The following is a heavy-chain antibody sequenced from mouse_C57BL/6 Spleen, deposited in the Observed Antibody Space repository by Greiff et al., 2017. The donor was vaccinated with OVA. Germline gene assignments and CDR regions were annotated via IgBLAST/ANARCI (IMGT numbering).Heavy chain of an antibody. CDR1: GFNIKDDY. V-gene: IGHV14-4*01. J-gene: IGHJ3*01. CDR3: TTDGYYAWFAY. D-gene: IGHD2-3*01. CDR2: IEPENGDT. Sequence: EVQLQQSGAELVRPGASVKLSCTASGFNIKDDYMHWVKQRPEQGLEWIGWIEPENGDTEYASKFQGKATITADTSSNTAYLQLSSLTSEDTAVYYCTTDGYYAWFAYWGQGTLVTVSA.